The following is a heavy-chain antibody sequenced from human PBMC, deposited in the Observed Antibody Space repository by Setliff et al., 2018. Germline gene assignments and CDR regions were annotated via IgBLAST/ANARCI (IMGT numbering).Heavy chain of an antibody. D-gene: IGHD3-3*01. CDR1: GGSFSGYY. CDR2: VHHSGST. J-gene: IGHJ4*02. CDR3: ARRATYYNFWSGYYDY. V-gene: IGHV4-34*01. Sequence: PSETLSLTCAAYGGSFSGYYWSWIRQPPGKGLEWIGEVHHSGSTRCNPSLKGRVTISVDTSKNQFSLNLTSVTAADTAVYYCARRATYYNFWSGYYDYWGQGTLVTVSS.